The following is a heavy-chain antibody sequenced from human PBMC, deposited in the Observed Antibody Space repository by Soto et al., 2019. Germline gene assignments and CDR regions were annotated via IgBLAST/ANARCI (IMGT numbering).Heavy chain of an antibody. CDR1: GYTFTSHT. Sequence: QVQLVQSGAEVKKPGAAVKISCKAAGYTFTSHTIHWVRQAPGQGLEWMGWINAGGNTNYAQSFQERVTITRDTSASTAYMDLSSLRSEDTAVYYCARGWGYDSNDYYYAYWGQGTLVIVSS. CDR2: INAGGNT. V-gene: IGHV1-3*01. CDR3: ARGWGYDSNDYYYAY. J-gene: IGHJ4*02. D-gene: IGHD3-22*01.